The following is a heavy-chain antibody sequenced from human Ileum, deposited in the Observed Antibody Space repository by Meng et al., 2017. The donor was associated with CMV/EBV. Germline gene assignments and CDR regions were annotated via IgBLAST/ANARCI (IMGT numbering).Heavy chain of an antibody. CDR2: ISGDGGST. CDR1: GFTFRYYW. Sequence: AASGFTFRYYWMHWVRQAPGKGLVWVSRISGDGGSTNYADSVKGRFTISRDNAKETLYLQMNSLRAEDTAVYYCTRGAYSSGWHTPLWGQGTVVTVSS. D-gene: IGHD6-19*01. CDR3: TRGAYSSGWHTPL. J-gene: IGHJ4*02. V-gene: IGHV3-74*01.